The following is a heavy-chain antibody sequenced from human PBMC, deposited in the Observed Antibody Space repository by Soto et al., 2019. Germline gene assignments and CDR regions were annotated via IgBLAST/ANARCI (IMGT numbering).Heavy chain of an antibody. CDR1: GFTFSSYA. V-gene: IGHV3-30-3*01. J-gene: IGHJ6*02. D-gene: IGHD2-8*01. Sequence: SLRLSCAASGFTFSSYAMHWVRQARGKGLDWVVVISYDGSNKYYADSVKGRFTISRDNSKNTLYLQMNSLRAEDTAVYYCARSPTYCTNGVCFYQHYHGMDVWGQGTTVNAP. CDR3: ARSPTYCTNGVCFYQHYHGMDV. CDR2: ISYDGSNK.